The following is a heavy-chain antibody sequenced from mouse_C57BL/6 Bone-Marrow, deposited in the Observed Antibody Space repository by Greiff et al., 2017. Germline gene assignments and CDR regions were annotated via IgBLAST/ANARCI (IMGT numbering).Heavy chain of an antibody. Sequence: EVMLVESGGGLVKPGGSLKLSCAASGFTFSSYTMSWVRQTPEKRLEWVATISGGGGNTYYPDSVKGRFTISRDNAKNTLYLQMSSLRSEDTALYYCAGTMVTPHWYFGGWGTGTTVTVSS. CDR2: ISGGGGNT. CDR1: GFTFSSYT. J-gene: IGHJ1*03. D-gene: IGHD2-1*01. CDR3: AGTMVTPHWYFGG. V-gene: IGHV5-9*01.